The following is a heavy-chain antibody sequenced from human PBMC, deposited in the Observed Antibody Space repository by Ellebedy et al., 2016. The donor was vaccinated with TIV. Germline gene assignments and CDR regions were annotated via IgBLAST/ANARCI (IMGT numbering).Heavy chain of an antibody. V-gene: IGHV3-23*01. D-gene: IGHD3-22*01. J-gene: IGHJ4*02. CDR2: ISHTGTRT. CDR3: AKGRGGGSDTSAPRYYFDY. CDR1: GFTFSSYA. Sequence: PGGSLRLSCAASGFTFSSYAMSWVRQAPGKGLEWVSTISHTGTRTYYANSVEGRFIISRYNSKKTLYLQMNSLRAEDTAVYYCAKGRGGGSDTSAPRYYFDYWGLGTLVTVSS.